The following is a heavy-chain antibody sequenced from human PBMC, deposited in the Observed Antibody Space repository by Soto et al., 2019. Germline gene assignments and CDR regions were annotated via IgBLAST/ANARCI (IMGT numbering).Heavy chain of an antibody. CDR1: GFTFSSYG. D-gene: IGHD3-22*01. Sequence: QVQLVESGGGVVQPGRSLSLSCTASGFTFSSYGRHWVRQTPGMGLEWVAHISYDGNNEHYTDSVKGRFTISRDNSKNTVYLQMNSLRTEDTALYYCAKDTYYHDSSGYYVFDHWGQGTLVTVSS. J-gene: IGHJ4*02. V-gene: IGHV3-30*18. CDR3: AKDTYYHDSSGYYVFDH. CDR2: ISYDGNNE.